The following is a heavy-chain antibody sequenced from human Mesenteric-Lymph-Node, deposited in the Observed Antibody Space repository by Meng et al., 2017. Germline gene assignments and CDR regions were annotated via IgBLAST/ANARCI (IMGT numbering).Heavy chain of an antibody. J-gene: IGHJ5*02. CDR2: INHSGST. CDR1: GGSFSGYY. D-gene: IGHD3-3*01. Sequence: SQTLSLTCAVYGGSFSGYYCSWIRQPPGKGLEWIGEINHSGSTNYNPSLKSRVTISVDTSKNQFSLKLSSVTAADTAVYYCARDLRSYYDFWSGYSSWFDPWGQGTLVTVSS. V-gene: IGHV4-34*01. CDR3: ARDLRSYYDFWSGYSSWFDP.